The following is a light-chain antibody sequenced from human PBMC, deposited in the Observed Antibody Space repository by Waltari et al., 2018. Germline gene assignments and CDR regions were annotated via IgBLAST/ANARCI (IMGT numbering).Light chain of an antibody. Sequence: LTQPASVSGSPGQSITISCTGTSSDVGGYNYVSWYQQHPGKAPKLMIYDVSKRPSGVSNRFSGSKSGNTASLTISGLQAEDEADYYCCSYAGSSTFVVFGGGTKLTVL. CDR3: CSYAGSSTFVV. V-gene: IGLV2-23*02. CDR2: DVS. CDR1: SSDVGGYNY. J-gene: IGLJ2*01.